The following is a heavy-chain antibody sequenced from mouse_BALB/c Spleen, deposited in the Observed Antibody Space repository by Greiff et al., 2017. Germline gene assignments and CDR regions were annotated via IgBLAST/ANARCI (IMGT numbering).Heavy chain of an antibody. CDR2: IYPGSGST. CDR1: GYTFTDYV. D-gene: IGHD1-1*01. V-gene: IGHV1-77*01. CDR3: ARWDYGSSYSYYCDY. Sequence: QVQLKESGPELVKPGASVKMSCKASGYTFTDYVISWVKQRTGQGLEWIGEIYPGSGSTYYNEKFKGKATLTADKSSNTAYMQLSSLTSEDSAVYFCARWDYGSSYSYYCDYWGQGTTLTVSS. J-gene: IGHJ2*01.